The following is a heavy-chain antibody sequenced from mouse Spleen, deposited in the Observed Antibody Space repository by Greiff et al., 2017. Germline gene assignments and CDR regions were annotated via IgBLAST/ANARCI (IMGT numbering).Heavy chain of an antibody. CDR1: GYSFTDYN. D-gene: IGHD2-1*01. CDR2: INPNYGTT. V-gene: IGHV1-39*01. CDR3: ARYYYGNWVYYAMDY. J-gene: IGHJ4*01. Sequence: EVQLVESGPELVKPGASVKISCKASGYSFTDYNMNWVKQSNGKSLEWIGVINPNYGTTSYNQKFKGKATLTVDQSSSTAYMQLNSLTSEDSAVYYCARYYYGNWVYYAMDYWGQGTSVTVSS.